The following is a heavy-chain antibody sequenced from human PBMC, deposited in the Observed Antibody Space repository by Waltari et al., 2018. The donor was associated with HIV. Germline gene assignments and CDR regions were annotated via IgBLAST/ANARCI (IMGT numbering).Heavy chain of an antibody. D-gene: IGHD6-19*01. CDR3: AREAGYNSGWYGGYYFDF. J-gene: IGHJ4*02. CDR2: INYSGTT. V-gene: IGHV4-34*02. Sequence: QVQLQQWGARQLKASDTLSLTSAVYGESFSGSSWTWLRQSPGKGLEGSGEINYSGTTNYRPSLKSRVTISRDTSKNQFALKLTSVTAADTAVYYCAREAGYNSGWYGGYYFDFWGQGALVTVSS. CDR1: GESFSGSS.